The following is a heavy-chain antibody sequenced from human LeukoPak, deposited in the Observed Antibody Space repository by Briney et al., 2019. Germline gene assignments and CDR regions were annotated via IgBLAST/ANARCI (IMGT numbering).Heavy chain of an antibody. CDR1: GGTFSIYA. J-gene: IGHJ4*02. Sequence: SLKVSCTASGGTFSIYAFSWVRQAPGQGLEWMGRIIPILGTANYAQKFQGRVTITADKSTTTAYMELSSLRSEDTAVYYCARDLLESRWYYPLGVDYWGQGTLVTVSS. D-gene: IGHD4-23*01. V-gene: IGHV1-69*04. CDR2: IIPILGTA. CDR3: ARDLLESRWYYPLGVDY.